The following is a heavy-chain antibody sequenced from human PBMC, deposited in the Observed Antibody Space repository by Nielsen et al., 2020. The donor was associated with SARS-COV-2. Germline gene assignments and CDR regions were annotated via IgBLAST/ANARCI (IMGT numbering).Heavy chain of an antibody. Sequence: SETLSLTCAVYGGSFSGYYWSWIRQPPGKGLEWIGEINHSGSTNYNPSLKSRVTISEDTSKNQFSLKLTSVTAADTAVYYCARAAGNSYYYYYYMDVWGKGTTVTVSS. CDR3: ARAAGNSYYYYYYMDV. CDR1: GGSFSGYY. CDR2: INHSGST. V-gene: IGHV4-34*01. J-gene: IGHJ6*03. D-gene: IGHD4-23*01.